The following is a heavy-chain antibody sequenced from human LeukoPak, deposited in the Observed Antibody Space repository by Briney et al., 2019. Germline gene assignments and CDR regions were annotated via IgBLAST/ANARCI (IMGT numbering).Heavy chain of an antibody. Sequence: GGSLRLSCAASGFTFSSYWMHWVRQAPGKGLVWVSRINSDGSSTSYADSVKGRFTISRDNAKNTPYLQMNSLRAEDTAVYYCARTGRKTSGYYFWMDYWGQGTLVTVSS. CDR2: INSDGSST. J-gene: IGHJ4*02. CDR3: ARTGRKTSGYYFWMDY. V-gene: IGHV3-74*01. CDR1: GFTFSSYW. D-gene: IGHD3-22*01.